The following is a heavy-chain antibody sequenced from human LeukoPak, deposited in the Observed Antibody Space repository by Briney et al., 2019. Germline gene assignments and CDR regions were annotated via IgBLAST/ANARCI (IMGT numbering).Heavy chain of an antibody. D-gene: IGHD3-10*01. J-gene: IGHJ4*02. Sequence: GGSLRLSCAASGFTFSSYAMSWVRQAPGKGLEWVSASGSGGSTYYADSVKGRFTISRDNSKNTLYLQMNSLRAEDTAVYYCAREGEGYYGSGSYPDYWGQGTLVTVSS. CDR3: AREGEGYYGSGSYPDY. CDR2: SGSGGST. V-gene: IGHV3-23*01. CDR1: GFTFSSYA.